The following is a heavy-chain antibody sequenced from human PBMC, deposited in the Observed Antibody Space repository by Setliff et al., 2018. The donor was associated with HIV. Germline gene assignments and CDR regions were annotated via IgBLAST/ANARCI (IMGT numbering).Heavy chain of an antibody. CDR3: ARGATLLPGYSDRWEYFYMDV. CDR2: INHSGST. V-gene: IGHV4-39*07. J-gene: IGHJ6*03. Sequence: PSETLSLTCTVSGGPFSSSSYYWGWIRQPPGKGLEWIGEINHSGSTHYNPPLKSRATISVDTSKNQFSLRLNSVTAADTAVYYCARGATLLPGYSDRWEYFYMDVWGKGTTVTVSS. D-gene: IGHD5-12*01. CDR1: GGPFSSSSYY.